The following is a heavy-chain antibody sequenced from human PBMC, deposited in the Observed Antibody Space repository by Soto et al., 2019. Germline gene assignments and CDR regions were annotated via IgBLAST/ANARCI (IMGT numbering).Heavy chain of an antibody. CDR3: AAGYTTGPDAFDI. CDR1: GYNFVDYW. D-gene: IGHD6-13*01. V-gene: IGHV5-51*01. J-gene: IGHJ3*02. Sequence: ESQTLSYKVSGYNFVDYWVGWMIQKHGKGLEWMGMIFPGDSDTKHSPSLQGQITMSVDKSDSSAYLQWRSLKASDTAMYYCAAGYTTGPDAFDIWGQGTMVTLSS. CDR2: IFPGDSDT.